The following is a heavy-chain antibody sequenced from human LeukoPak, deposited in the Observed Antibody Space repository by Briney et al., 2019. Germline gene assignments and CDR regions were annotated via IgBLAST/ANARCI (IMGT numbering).Heavy chain of an antibody. CDR3: TRDSRELITMVRGVIIN. J-gene: IGHJ4*02. D-gene: IGHD3-10*01. CDR2: ISSSGSTI. Sequence: PGGSLRLSCAASGFTFSSYEMNWVRQAPGKGLEWVSYISSSGSTIYYADSVKGRFTISRDNAKNSLYLQMNSLKTEDTAVYYCTRDSRELITMVRGVIINWGQGTLVTVSS. V-gene: IGHV3-48*03. CDR1: GFTFSSYE.